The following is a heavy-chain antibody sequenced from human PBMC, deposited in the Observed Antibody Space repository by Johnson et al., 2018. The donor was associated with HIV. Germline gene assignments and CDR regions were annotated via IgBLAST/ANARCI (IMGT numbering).Heavy chain of an antibody. CDR3: AKDMGCGADCYQISITMTVGGAFDI. D-gene: IGHD2-21*02. CDR1: GFTFDDYG. CDR2: INWNGGRI. V-gene: IGHV3-20*04. Sequence: VQLVESRGGVVRPGGSLRLSCAASGFTFDDYGMSWVRQAPGKGLEWVSGINWNGGRIGYADFVKGRFTISRDNAKHSLYLQMSSLRPEDTALYYCAKDMGCGADCYQISITMTVGGAFDIWGQGTMVTVSS. J-gene: IGHJ3*02.